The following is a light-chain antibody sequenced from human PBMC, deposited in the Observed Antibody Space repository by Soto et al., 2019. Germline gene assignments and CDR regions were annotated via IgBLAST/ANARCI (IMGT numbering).Light chain of an antibody. V-gene: IGLV2-14*01. Sequence: QSALTQPASVSGSPGQSITISCSGTNSDVGRYNYVSWYQQHPGKAPKVMIYDVNNRPSGVSNRFSGSKSGNTASLTISGLQAEDEADYYCSSYTSSNTEVFGGGTKLTVL. CDR1: NSDVGRYNY. CDR3: SSYTSSNTEV. CDR2: DVN. J-gene: IGLJ2*01.